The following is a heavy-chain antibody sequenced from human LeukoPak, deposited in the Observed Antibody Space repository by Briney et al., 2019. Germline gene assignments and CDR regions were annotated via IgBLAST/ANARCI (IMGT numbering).Heavy chain of an antibody. J-gene: IGHJ5*02. D-gene: IGHD7-27*01. V-gene: IGHV4-59*01. CDR3: ARDLGIPDNWFDP. CDR1: GGSISSYY. Sequence: KPSETLSLTCTVSGGSISSYYWSWIRQPPGKGLEWIGYIYYSGSTNYNPSLKSRVTISVDTSKNQLSLKLSSVTAADTAVYYCARDLGIPDNWFDPWGQGTLVTVSS. CDR2: IYYSGST.